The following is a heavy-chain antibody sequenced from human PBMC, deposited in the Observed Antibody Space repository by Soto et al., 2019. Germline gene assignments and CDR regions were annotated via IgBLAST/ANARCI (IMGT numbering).Heavy chain of an antibody. CDR3: ARGTTTSAFSAMDV. J-gene: IGHJ6*02. V-gene: IGHV3-30-3*01. CDR1: GFTFSNNA. D-gene: IGHD1-1*01. Sequence: QVQLVESGGGVVQPGRSLRLSCAASGFTFSNNAMDWVRQAPGTGLEWVAVISYDGSNKYIAESVKGRFTISGDNSKNTLFLQINSLRAEDTAIYYCARGTTTSAFSAMDVWGQGTKVTVSS. CDR2: ISYDGSNK.